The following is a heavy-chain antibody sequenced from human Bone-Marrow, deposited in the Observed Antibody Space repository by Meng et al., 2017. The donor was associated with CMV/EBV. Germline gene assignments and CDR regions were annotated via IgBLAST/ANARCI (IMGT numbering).Heavy chain of an antibody. CDR1: GFTFSSYS. J-gene: IGHJ2*01. CDR3: TRGGVWYGGYWYLDR. CDR2: IRSKTYGGTT. V-gene: IGHV3-49*04. Sequence: GESPKISCAASGFTFSSYSMNWVRQAPGKGLEWVGFIRSKTYGGTTEYAASVGGRFIISRDDSKSIAYLQMNSLKTEETAVYYCTRGGVWYGGYWYLDRWGRGTLVTVSS. D-gene: IGHD4-23*01.